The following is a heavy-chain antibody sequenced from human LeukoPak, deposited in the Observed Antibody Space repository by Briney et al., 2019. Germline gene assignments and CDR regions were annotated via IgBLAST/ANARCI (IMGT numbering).Heavy chain of an antibody. CDR2: INHSGST. CDR1: GGSFSGYY. CDR3: ARGTMTTVTYYFDY. V-gene: IGHV4-34*01. D-gene: IGHD4-17*01. J-gene: IGHJ4*02. Sequence: PSETLSLTCAVYGGSFSGYYWSWIRQPPGKGLEWIGEINHSGSTNYNPSLKSRVTISVDTSKNQFSLKLSSVTAADTAVYYCARGTMTTVTYYFDYWGQGTLVTVST.